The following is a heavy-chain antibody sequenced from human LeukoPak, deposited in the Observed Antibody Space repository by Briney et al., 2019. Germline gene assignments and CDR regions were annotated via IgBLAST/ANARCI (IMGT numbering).Heavy chain of an antibody. CDR3: ARGVYTLFDY. Sequence: GGSLRLSCAASGFTFSSYGMHWVRQAPGKGLEWVAVISYDGSNKYYADSVKGRFTISRDNSKNTLYLQMNSVRAEDTAVYYCARGVYTLFDYWGQGTLVTVSS. D-gene: IGHD5/OR15-5a*01. CDR2: ISYDGSNK. V-gene: IGHV3-30*03. J-gene: IGHJ4*02. CDR1: GFTFSSYG.